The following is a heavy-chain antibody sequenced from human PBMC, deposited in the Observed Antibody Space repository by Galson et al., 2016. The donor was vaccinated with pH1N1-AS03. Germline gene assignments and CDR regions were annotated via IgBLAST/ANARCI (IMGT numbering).Heavy chain of an antibody. Sequence: SLRLSCAASGFIFNNHWMHWVRQPPGEGLVWVSRIGNDGRNTDYADSVKGRFIISRDNAKNTLYLEMNSLRVEDTSVYYCARDGMRGDACDIWGQGTMVTVSP. D-gene: IGHD1-1*01. CDR1: GFIFNNHW. V-gene: IGHV3-74*01. CDR2: IGNDGRNT. J-gene: IGHJ3*02. CDR3: ARDGMRGDACDI.